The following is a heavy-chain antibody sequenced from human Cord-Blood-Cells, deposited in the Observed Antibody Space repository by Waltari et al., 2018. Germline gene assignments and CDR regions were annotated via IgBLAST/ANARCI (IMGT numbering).Heavy chain of an antibody. CDR1: GFTFSSYD. D-gene: IGHD6-13*01. CDR2: IGTAGDT. J-gene: IGHJ6*02. V-gene: IGHV3-13*01. Sequence: EVQLVESGGGLVQPGGSLRLSCAASGFTFSSYDMHWVRQATGKGLEWVSAIGTAGDTYYPSSGKGRFTISRENAKNSLYLQMNSLRAGDTAVYYCARSLAAGNRLGPYYYGMDVWGQGTTVTVSS. CDR3: ARSLAAGNRLGPYYYGMDV.